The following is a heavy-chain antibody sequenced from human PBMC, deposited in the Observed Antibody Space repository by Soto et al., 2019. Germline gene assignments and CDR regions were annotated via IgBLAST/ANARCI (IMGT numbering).Heavy chain of an antibody. V-gene: IGHV3-9*01. Sequence: GGSLRLSCAASGFTFDDYAMHWVRQAPGKGLEWVSGISWNSGSIGYADSVKGRFTISRDNAKNSLYLQMNSLRAEDTALYYCAKDIGQIAVAEYGMDVWGQGTTVTV. CDR3: AKDIGQIAVAEYGMDV. CDR1: GFTFDDYA. CDR2: ISWNSGSI. D-gene: IGHD6-19*01. J-gene: IGHJ6*02.